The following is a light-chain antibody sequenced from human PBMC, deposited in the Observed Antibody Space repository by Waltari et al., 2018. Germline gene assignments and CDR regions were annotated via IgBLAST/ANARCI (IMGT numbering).Light chain of an antibody. Sequence: QSALTQPASVSGSPGQSITISCTGTRSDIGAYKFVHWYQQHPGKVPRFIIYNVNERPSRISSRFSGSKSGNTASLTISGLQPDDEADYYCGSYRGSNIYVFGTGTKVTVL. CDR2: NVN. CDR3: GSYRGSNIYV. CDR1: RSDIGAYKF. J-gene: IGLJ1*01. V-gene: IGLV2-14*03.